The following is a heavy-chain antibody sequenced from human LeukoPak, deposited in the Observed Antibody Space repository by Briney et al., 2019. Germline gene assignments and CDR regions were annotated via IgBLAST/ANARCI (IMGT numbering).Heavy chain of an antibody. CDR2: FDPEDGET. CDR1: GYTLTELS. CDR3: VTVGYQLLVNNLFDP. D-gene: IGHD2-2*01. Sequence: ASVKVSCKVSGYTLTELSMHWVRQAPGKGLEWMGGFDPEDGETIYAQKFQGRVTMTEDTSTDTAYMELSSLRSEDTAVYYCVTVGYQLLVNNLFDPWGQGTLVTVSS. V-gene: IGHV1-24*01. J-gene: IGHJ5*02.